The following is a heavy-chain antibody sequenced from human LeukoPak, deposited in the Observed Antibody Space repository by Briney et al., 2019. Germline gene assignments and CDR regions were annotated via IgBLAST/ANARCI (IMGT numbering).Heavy chain of an antibody. CDR1: GYTFTSYD. CDR2: ISGYNGNT. V-gene: IGHV1-18*01. J-gene: IGHJ4*02. CDR3: ARNGRVRRVVKDLFEY. Sequence: ASVKVSCKASGYTFTSYDINWVRQATGQGLEWMGWISGYNGNTNYAQKFQGRVTMTRDTSTSTAYMELRSLRSDDTAVYYCARNGRVRRVVKDLFEYWGQGTLVAVSS. D-gene: IGHD3-10*01.